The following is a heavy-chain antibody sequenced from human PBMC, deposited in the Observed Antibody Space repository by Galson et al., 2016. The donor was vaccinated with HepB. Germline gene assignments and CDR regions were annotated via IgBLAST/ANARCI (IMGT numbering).Heavy chain of an antibody. D-gene: IGHD3-9*01. V-gene: IGHV3-23*01. J-gene: IGHJ3*02. Sequence: SLRLSCAASGFTFSNYAMSWVRQAPGKGLEWVSGISGSGSSTYYPDSVKSRFTISRDNSKNLLYVHMNSLRAEDTAVYYCAKDRLQYFDWLFPDTFDIWGQGTLVTVSS. CDR1: GFTFSNYA. CDR2: ISGSGSST. CDR3: AKDRLQYFDWLFPDTFDI.